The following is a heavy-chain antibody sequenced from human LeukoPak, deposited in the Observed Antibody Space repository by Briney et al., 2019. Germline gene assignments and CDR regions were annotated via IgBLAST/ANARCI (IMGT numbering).Heavy chain of an antibody. CDR2: ITSSSSYI. CDR3: ASRSDYFDY. V-gene: IGHV3-21*01. CDR1: GFSFADAW. Sequence: GGSLRLSCAASGFSFADAWMNWVRQAPGKGLEWVSSITSSSSYIYYADSVKGRFTISRDNAKNSLYLQMNSLRAEDTAVYYCASRSDYFDYWGQGTLVTVSS. D-gene: IGHD5-12*01. J-gene: IGHJ4*02.